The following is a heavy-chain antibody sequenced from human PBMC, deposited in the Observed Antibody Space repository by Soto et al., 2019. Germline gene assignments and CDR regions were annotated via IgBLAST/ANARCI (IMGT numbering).Heavy chain of an antibody. J-gene: IGHJ6*02. CDR1: GFTFSNYA. Sequence: GGSLRLSCVASGFTFSNYAMSWVRQAPGKGLEWVSGISGSGGTTYYADSVKGRFTISRDNSKNTLYLQMNSLRAEDTALYYCAKGRSYYYYYGVDVWGQGTTVTVSS. CDR2: ISGSGGTT. CDR3: AKGRSYYYYYGVDV. V-gene: IGHV3-23*01.